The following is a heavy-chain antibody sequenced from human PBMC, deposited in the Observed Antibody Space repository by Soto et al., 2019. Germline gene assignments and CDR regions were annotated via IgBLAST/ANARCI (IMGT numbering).Heavy chain of an antibody. Sequence: ASVKVSCKASGYIFTSYTRHWVRQAPGQRLEWMGWINTGNGDTKYSQKFQGRVTITRDTSASTGYMELSSLTSEDTAVYYCASGPTGYYWGQGTLVTVSS. CDR3: ASGPTGYY. J-gene: IGHJ4*02. V-gene: IGHV1-3*04. CDR2: INTGNGDT. CDR1: GYIFTSYT.